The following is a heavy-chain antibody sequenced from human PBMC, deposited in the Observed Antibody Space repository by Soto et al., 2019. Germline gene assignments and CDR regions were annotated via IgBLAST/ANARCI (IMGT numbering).Heavy chain of an antibody. CDR2: ISGSGIST. J-gene: IGHJ4*02. D-gene: IGHD3-22*01. Sequence: EGXLRLSCAASGLTFSSYAMSWVRQAPGKGLEWVSGISGSGISTYYADSVKGRFTISRDNSKNTLYLQMNSLRAEDTAVYYCAKNSESSAYSSFDYWGQGTLVTVSS. CDR3: AKNSESSAYSSFDY. V-gene: IGHV3-23*01. CDR1: GLTFSSYA.